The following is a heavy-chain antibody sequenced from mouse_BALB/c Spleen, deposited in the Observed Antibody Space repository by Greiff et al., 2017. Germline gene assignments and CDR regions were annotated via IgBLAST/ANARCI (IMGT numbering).Heavy chain of an antibody. CDR2: IDPTNGNT. V-gene: IGHV14-3*02. D-gene: IGHD1-1*01. CDR1: GFNINDTY. J-gene: IGHJ2*01. CDR3: ARYYDFDY. Sequence: VQLMESGAELVKPGASVKLSCTASGFNINDTYMHWVKQRPEQGLEWIGRIDPTNGNTKYDPKFQGKATIPADTSSNTAYLQISSLTSEDTAVYYCARYYDFDYWGQGTTLTVSS.